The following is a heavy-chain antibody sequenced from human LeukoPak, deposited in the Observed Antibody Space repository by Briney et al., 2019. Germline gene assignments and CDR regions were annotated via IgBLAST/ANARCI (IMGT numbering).Heavy chain of an antibody. CDR2: ISSTSSIM. J-gene: IGHJ5*02. V-gene: IGHV3-48*02. CDR3: ARDNFGDYGNWFDP. Sequence: GGSLRLSCAASGFTFSTYSMNWVRQAPGKGLEWVSYISSTSSIMYYADSVKGRFTISRDNAKNSLYLQMNSLRDEDTAVYYCARDNFGDYGNWFDPWGQATLVTVSS. CDR1: GFTFSTYS. D-gene: IGHD4-17*01.